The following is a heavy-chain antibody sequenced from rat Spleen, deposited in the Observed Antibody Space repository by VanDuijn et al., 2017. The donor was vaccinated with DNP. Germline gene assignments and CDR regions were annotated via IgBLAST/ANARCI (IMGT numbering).Heavy chain of an antibody. V-gene: IGHV2S75*01. CDR1: GFSLTNYG. J-gene: IGHJ2*01. D-gene: IGHD1-10*01. CDR3: TRAHNLY. Sequence: QVQLKESGPVLVQASETLSLTCTVSGFSLTNYGVIWVRQSPGKGLEWMGIIWGHGNTDYNSALKSRLSINRDTSKSQVFLKMNSLQTDDTAIYYCTRAHNLYWGQGVMVTVSS. CDR2: IWGHGNT.